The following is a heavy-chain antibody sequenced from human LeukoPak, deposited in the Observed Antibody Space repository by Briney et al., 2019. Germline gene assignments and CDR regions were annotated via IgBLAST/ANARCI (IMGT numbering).Heavy chain of an antibody. V-gene: IGHV3-48*04. D-gene: IGHD3-10*01. CDR1: GFTFSSYS. J-gene: IGHJ4*02. CDR3: ARDSREHYGSGAFDY. CDR2: ISSSSSTI. Sequence: GGSLRLSCAASGFTFSSYSMNWVRQAPGKGLEWVSYISSSSSTIYYADSVKGRFTISRDNAKNSLYLQMNSLRAEDTAVYYCARDSREHYGSGAFDYWGQGTLVTVSS.